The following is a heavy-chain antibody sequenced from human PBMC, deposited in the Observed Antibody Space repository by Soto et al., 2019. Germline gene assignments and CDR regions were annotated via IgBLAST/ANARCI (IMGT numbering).Heavy chain of an antibody. J-gene: IGHJ5*02. CDR3: ARTSGLIAAAGTSWFDP. CDR2: IIPILGIA. V-gene: IGHV1-69*02. CDR1: GGTFSSYT. D-gene: IGHD6-13*01. Sequence: QVQLVQSGAEVKKPGSSVKVSCKASGGTFSSYTISWVRQAPGQGLEWMGRIIPILGIANYAQKFQGRVTMTADKSTSTAYMELSSLRSEDTAVYYCARTSGLIAAAGTSWFDPWGQGTLVTVSS.